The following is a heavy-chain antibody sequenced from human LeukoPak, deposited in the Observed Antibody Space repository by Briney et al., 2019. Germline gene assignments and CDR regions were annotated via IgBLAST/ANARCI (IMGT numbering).Heavy chain of an antibody. Sequence: SETLTLTCSVSGGSITGYSWGWVRQPPGKGLECIGYMFDRGSPNLHPSLQNRVSTSVDTSKNEFSLRLTSVTAADTAVYYCARRIQLWSYWHFDLWGRGTLVTVSS. CDR1: GGSITGYS. J-gene: IGHJ2*01. CDR2: MFDRGSP. D-gene: IGHD5-18*01. CDR3: ARRIQLWSYWHFDL. V-gene: IGHV4-4*09.